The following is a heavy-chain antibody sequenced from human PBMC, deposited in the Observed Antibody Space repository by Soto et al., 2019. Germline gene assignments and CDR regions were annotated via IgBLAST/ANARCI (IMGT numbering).Heavy chain of an antibody. CDR2: IIPILNTA. J-gene: IGHJ6*02. V-gene: IGHV1-69*01. CDR3: ARVDYDSTYGFYYYSLDV. CDR1: GGTFSSYS. D-gene: IGHD3-10*01. Sequence: QVHLVQSGAEVKKPGSSVRVSCKTSGGTFSSYSFTWVRQASGQGLEWMGEIIPILNTANFAQKFQSRVTITADEPTSTVYMDLSSLSPDDTAVYYCARVDYDSTYGFYYYSLDVCGQGTTVTVSS.